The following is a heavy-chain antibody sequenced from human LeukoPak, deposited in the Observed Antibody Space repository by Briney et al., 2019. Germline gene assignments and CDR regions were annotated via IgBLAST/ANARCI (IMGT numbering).Heavy chain of an antibody. Sequence: LSLTCTVSGGSISSYYWSWIRQAPGKGLEWVSYISSSGSTIYSADSVKGRFTISRDNAKNSLYLQMNSLRAEDTAVYYCARVMTGGLSYYFDYWGQGTQVTVSS. CDR3: ARVMTGGLSYYFDY. CDR1: GGSISSYY. J-gene: IGHJ4*02. V-gene: IGHV3-11*04. CDR2: ISSSGSTI. D-gene: IGHD3-16*01.